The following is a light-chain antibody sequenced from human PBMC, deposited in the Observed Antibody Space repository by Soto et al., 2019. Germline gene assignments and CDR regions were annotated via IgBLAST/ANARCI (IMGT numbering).Light chain of an antibody. J-gene: IGKJ5*01. V-gene: IGKV3D-20*02. CDR1: QSLSTTY. CDR2: GAF. CDR3: QQRSNWPPFT. Sequence: EIVLTQSPGTLSLSPGERATLSCRASQSLSTTYLAWYQQKPGRAPRLLIYGAFSRATGIPDRFSGSGSETDFTLTISSLEPEDFAVYYCQQRSNWPPFTFGQRTRLEIK.